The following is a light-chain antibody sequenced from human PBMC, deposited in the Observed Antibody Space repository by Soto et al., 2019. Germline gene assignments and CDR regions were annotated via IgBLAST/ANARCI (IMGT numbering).Light chain of an antibody. J-gene: IGLJ1*01. CDR3: VSFAGGTYV. CDR1: SRDIGGYDF. Sequence: QSVLTQPPSASGSPGQAVTISCTGTSRDIGGYDFVSWYQVRPGEAPQLIIYNVNGRPSGVPRRFSGSKSGNTASLTVSGLQAEDEADYYCVSFAGGTYVFGTGTKVTVL. V-gene: IGLV2-8*01. CDR2: NVN.